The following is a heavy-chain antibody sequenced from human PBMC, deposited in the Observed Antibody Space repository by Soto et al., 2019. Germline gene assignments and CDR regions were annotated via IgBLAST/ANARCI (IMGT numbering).Heavy chain of an antibody. J-gene: IGHJ1*01. CDR2: IYYSGTT. CDR1: GGSISSGAYY. D-gene: IGHD5-18*01. V-gene: IGHV4-31*03. Sequence: SETLSLTCTVSGGSISSGAYYWSWIRQHPGKGLEWIGYIYYSGTTYYNPSLKSRVTISIDTSKNQFSLKLTSVTAADTAVYYCASGYSYGDKYFQHWGQGTLVTVSS. CDR3: ASGYSYGDKYFQH.